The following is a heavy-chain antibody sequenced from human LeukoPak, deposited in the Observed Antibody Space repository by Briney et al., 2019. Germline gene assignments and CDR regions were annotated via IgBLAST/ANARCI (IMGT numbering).Heavy chain of an antibody. CDR1: GYTFTSYG. V-gene: IGHV1-18*01. D-gene: IGHD3-10*01. Sequence: ASVKVSCKASGYTFTSYGISWVRQAPGQGLEWVGWISAYNGNTNYAQKLQGRVTMTTDTSTSTAYMELRSLRSDDTAVYYCARDMGFLWFGESPYYYYGMDVWGQGTTVTVSS. CDR2: ISAYNGNT. J-gene: IGHJ6*02. CDR3: ARDMGFLWFGESPYYYYGMDV.